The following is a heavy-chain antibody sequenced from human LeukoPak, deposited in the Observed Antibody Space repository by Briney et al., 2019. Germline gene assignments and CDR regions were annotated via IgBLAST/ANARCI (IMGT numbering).Heavy chain of an antibody. CDR1: GGSMINNY. V-gene: IGHV4-59*08. Sequence: SGTLSLTCTVSGGSMINNYWSWIRQAPGKGLEWIGYIYQTGDSNHNPSLKSRVTISMDTSKNQMSLNLKSVTAADTAVYYCARHPFATPFDQWGRGTLVTVSS. CDR2: IYQTGDS. D-gene: IGHD2-15*01. CDR3: ARHPFATPFDQ. J-gene: IGHJ4*02.